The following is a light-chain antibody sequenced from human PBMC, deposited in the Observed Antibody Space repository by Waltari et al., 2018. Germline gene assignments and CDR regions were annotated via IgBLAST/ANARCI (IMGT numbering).Light chain of an antibody. Sequence: WDQQKPGQSPLLVIYQDTKRPSEIPERFSGSKSANAATLTITGTQAMDEADYDCQALGTGAWVFGGGTKLTVL. J-gene: IGLJ3*02. V-gene: IGLV3-1*01. CDR2: QDT. CDR3: QALGTGAWV.